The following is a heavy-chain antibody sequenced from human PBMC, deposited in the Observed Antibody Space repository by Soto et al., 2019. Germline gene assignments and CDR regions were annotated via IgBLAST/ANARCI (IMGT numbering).Heavy chain of an antibody. CDR1: GYTFTNYG. CDR3: ARGVGSGSYYNQYNWFDP. J-gene: IGHJ5*02. Sequence: ASVKVSCKASGYTFTNYGISWVRQAPGQGLEWMGWISAYNGNTKYAQKFQGRVTMTTDTSTSTAYMELRSLRSDDTAVYYCARGVGSGSYYNQYNWFDPWGPGTLVTVSS. CDR2: ISAYNGNT. V-gene: IGHV1-18*01. D-gene: IGHD3-10*01.